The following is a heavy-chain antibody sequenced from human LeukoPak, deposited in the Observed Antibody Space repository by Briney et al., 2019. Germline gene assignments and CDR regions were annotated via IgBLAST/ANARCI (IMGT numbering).Heavy chain of an antibody. CDR3: ARLVGDYGDYYYYYGMDV. D-gene: IGHD4-17*01. CDR1: GYTFTGYY. V-gene: IGHV1-2*02. CDR2: INPNSGGT. Sequence: ASVKVSCTASGYTFTGYYMHWVRQAPGQGLEWMGWINPNSGGTNYAQKFQGSVTMTRDTSISTAYMELSRLRSDDTAVHYCARLVGDYGDYYYYYGMDVWGQGTTVTVSS. J-gene: IGHJ6*02.